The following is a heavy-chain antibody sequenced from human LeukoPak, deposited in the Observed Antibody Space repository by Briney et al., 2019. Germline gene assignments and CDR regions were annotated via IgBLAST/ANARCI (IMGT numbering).Heavy chain of an antibody. Sequence: GGSLRLSCAASGFTFSSYGMHWVRQAPGKGLEWGSYISGSTNTIYYADSVKGRFTISRDNAKNSLYLQINSLRDEDTAVYYCARSDGSGTYIYWGQGTLVTVSS. J-gene: IGHJ4*02. CDR1: GFTFSSYG. D-gene: IGHD3-10*01. CDR3: ARSDGSGTYIY. V-gene: IGHV3-48*02. CDR2: ISGSTNTI.